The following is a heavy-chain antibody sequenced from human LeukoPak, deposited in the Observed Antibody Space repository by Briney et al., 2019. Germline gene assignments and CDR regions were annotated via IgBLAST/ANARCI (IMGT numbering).Heavy chain of an antibody. D-gene: IGHD3-22*01. CDR1: GYSFTNYW. J-gene: IGHJ4*02. CDR2: IYPGDSDT. CDR3: ARIYSKENSGYSPNFDY. V-gene: IGHV5-51*01. Sequence: GESLKISCKGSGYSFTNYWIGWVRQMPGKGLEWMGIIYPGDSDTRYSPSFQGQVTISADKSISTAYLQWSSLKASDTAMYYCARIYSKENSGYSPNFDYWGQGTLVTVSS.